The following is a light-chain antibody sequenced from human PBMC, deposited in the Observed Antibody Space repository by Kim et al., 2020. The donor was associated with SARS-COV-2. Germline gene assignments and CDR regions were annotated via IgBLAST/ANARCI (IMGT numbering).Light chain of an antibody. J-gene: IGLJ1*01. CDR2: GKT. Sequence: SSELTQDPAVSVALGQTVRITCQGNSLTSYYASWYQQKPGQAPVLVMYGKTNRPSGIPGRFSVSSSGNTASLTITGAQAEDEADYYCHSRDSSGKRDVFGTGTKVTVL. CDR3: HSRDSSGKRDV. V-gene: IGLV3-19*01. CDR1: SLTSYY.